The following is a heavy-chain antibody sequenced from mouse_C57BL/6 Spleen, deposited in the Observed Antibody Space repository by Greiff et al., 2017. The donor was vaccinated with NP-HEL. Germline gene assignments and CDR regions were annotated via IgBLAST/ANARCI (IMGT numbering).Heavy chain of an antibody. D-gene: IGHD1-1*01. Sequence: QVQLQQPGAELVKPGASVKMSCKASGYTFTSYWITWVKQRPGQGLEWIGDIYPGSGSTNYNEKFKSKATLTVDTSSSTAYMQLSSLTSEDSAVYYCARGNYYGSSSWFADWGQGTLVTVSA. CDR1: GYTFTSYW. CDR3: ARGNYYGSSSWFAD. CDR2: IYPGSGST. J-gene: IGHJ3*01. V-gene: IGHV1-55*01.